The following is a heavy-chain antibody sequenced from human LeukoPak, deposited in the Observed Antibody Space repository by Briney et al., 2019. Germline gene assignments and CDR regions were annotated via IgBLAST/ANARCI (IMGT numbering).Heavy chain of an antibody. CDR1: GITFRSYW. CDR2: INIDGRII. Sequence: PGGSLRLFCAASGITFRSYWMHWVRQSPGKGLVWVSRINIDGRIITYADSVKGRFTISRDNAKNTLYLQMNSLRAEDTAVYYCAGGIGNYWGQGTLVTVSS. D-gene: IGHD1-26*01. J-gene: IGHJ4*02. CDR3: AGGIGNY. V-gene: IGHV3-74*01.